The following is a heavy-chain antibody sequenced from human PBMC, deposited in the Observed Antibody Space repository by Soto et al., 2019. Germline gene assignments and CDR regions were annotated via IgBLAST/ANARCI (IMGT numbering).Heavy chain of an antibody. CDR1: GYTFTSYG. CDR3: ARIIVGAPYFDY. Sequence: GASVKFCCKASGYTFTSYGISLVRQAPGQGLEWMGWISAYNVNTNYAQKLQGRVTMTTDTSTSTAYMELRSLRSDDTAVYYCARIIVGAPYFDYWGQGTLVTVSS. CDR2: ISAYNVNT. D-gene: IGHD1-26*01. V-gene: IGHV1-18*01. J-gene: IGHJ4*02.